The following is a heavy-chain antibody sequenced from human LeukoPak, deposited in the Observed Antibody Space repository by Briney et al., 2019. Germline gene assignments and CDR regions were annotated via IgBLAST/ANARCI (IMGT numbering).Heavy chain of an antibody. CDR1: GFTFSSYA. CDR3: ARRSGIAVAGAFDY. J-gene: IGHJ4*02. CDR2: ISGSGDST. D-gene: IGHD6-19*01. Sequence: GGSLRLSCAASGFTFSSYAMNWVRQAPGKGLEWVSGISGSGDSTYYADSVKGRFTISRDNSKNTLYLQMNSLRAEDTAVYYCARRSGIAVAGAFDYWGQGTLVTVSS. V-gene: IGHV3-23*01.